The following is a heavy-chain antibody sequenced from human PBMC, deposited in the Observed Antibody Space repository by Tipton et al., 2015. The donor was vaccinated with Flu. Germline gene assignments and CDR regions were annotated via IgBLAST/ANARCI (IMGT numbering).Heavy chain of an antibody. J-gene: IGHJ5*02. CDR1: GYTFTSYD. Sequence: QVQLVQSGAEVKKPGASVEVSCKASGYTFTSYDINWVRQATGQGLEWMGWMNPNSGNTGYAQKFQGRVTMTRNTSISTAYMELSSLRSEDTAVYYCAIRIAAEGWFDPWGQGTLVTVSS. CDR3: AIRIAAEGWFDP. D-gene: IGHD6-13*01. CDR2: MNPNSGNT. V-gene: IGHV1-8*01.